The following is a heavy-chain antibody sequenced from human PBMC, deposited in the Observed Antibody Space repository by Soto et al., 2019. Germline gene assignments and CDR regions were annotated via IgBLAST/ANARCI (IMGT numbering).Heavy chain of an antibody. CDR3: ARLSLLYYFDY. CDR2: IYYSGST. D-gene: IGHD3-10*01. V-gene: IGHV4-39*01. Sequence: SETLSLTCTVSGGSISSSSYYWGWIRQPPGKGLEWIGSIYYSGSTYYNPSLKSRVTISVDTSKNQFSLKLSSVTAADTAVYYCARLSLLYYFDYWGQGTLGTVSS. CDR1: GGSISSSSYY. J-gene: IGHJ4*02.